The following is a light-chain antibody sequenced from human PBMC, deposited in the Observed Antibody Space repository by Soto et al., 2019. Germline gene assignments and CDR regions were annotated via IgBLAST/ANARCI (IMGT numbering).Light chain of an antibody. J-gene: IGKJ1*01. CDR3: QQYNSYSPT. CDR1: QSISSW. V-gene: IGKV1-5*01. Sequence: DIQMAQTPSTLSASVGDRVTITCRASQSISSWLAWYQQKPGKAPKLLICDASTLEGGVPSRFSGSGSGTEFTLTISSLQPDDFATYYCQQYNSYSPTFGQGTNVEIK. CDR2: DAS.